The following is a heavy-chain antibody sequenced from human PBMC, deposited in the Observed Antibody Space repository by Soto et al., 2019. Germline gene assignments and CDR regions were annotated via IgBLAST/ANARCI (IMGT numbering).Heavy chain of an antibody. CDR3: ARSRYWSGGSCYGNAFDI. V-gene: IGHV3-74*01. J-gene: IGHJ3*02. CDR2: INSDGSST. Sequence: GGSLRLSCAASGFTFSSYWMHWVRQAPGKGLVWVSRINSDGSSTSYADSVKGRFTISRDNAKNTLYLQMNSLRAEDTAVYYCARSRYWSGGSCYGNAFDIWGQGTMVTVSS. CDR1: GFTFSSYW. D-gene: IGHD2-15*01.